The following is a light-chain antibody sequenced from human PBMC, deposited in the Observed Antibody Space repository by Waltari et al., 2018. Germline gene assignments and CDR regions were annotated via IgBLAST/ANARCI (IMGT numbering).Light chain of an antibody. CDR2: GAS. V-gene: IGKV3-20*01. Sequence: EIVLPQSPGTLSLSPGERATLSCRASQTVRTTYLAWYQQKPGQAPTLLIYGASSRATGIPDRFSGSGSGTDFSLTISSLEPEDCAVYYCQQYDISPLTFGGGTKVEIK. CDR3: QQYDISPLT. CDR1: QTVRTTY. J-gene: IGKJ4*01.